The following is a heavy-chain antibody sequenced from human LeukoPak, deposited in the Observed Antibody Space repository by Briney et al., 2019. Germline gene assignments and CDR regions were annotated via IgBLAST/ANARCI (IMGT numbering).Heavy chain of an antibody. J-gene: IGHJ4*02. CDR2: INAHNGNT. V-gene: IGHV1-18*01. Sequence: ASVNVSCKTSGYTFTNYGISWVRQAPGQGLEWLAWINAHNGNTKYAQKLQGRVIMTTDTSTGTAYMELGSLRSADTAVYYCARDQAGAVAGPPLDYWGQGTLVTVSS. CDR1: GYTFTNYG. CDR3: ARDQAGAVAGPPLDY. D-gene: IGHD6-19*01.